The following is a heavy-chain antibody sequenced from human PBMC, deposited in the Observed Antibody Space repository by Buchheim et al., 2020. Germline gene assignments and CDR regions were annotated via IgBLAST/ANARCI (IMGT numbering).Heavy chain of an antibody. CDR2: INSDGSST. CDR3: ARDQGDFWSGYYFYYYYGMDV. Sequence: EVQLVESGGGLVQPGGSLRLSCAASGFTFSSYWMHWVRQAPGKGLVWVSRINSDGSSTSYADSVKGRFTISRDNAKNTLYLQMNSLRAEDTAVYYCARDQGDFWSGYYFYYYYGMDVWGQGT. J-gene: IGHJ6*02. D-gene: IGHD3-3*01. CDR1: GFTFSSYW. V-gene: IGHV3-74*01.